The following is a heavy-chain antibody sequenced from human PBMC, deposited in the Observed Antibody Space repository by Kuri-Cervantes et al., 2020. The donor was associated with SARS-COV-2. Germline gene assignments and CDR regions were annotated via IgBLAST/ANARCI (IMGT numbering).Heavy chain of an antibody. J-gene: IGHJ6*02. CDR3: AREPITVTTNDYYYDGMDV. V-gene: IGHV3-48*01. D-gene: IGHD4-11*01. Sequence: GESLKISCAASGFTFSSYSMNWVRQAPGKGLEWVSDIRSSSSTIDYADSVKGRFTISRDNAKNSLYLQMNSLRAEDTAVYYCAREPITVTTNDYYYDGMDVWGQGTTVTVSS. CDR1: GFTFSSYS. CDR2: IRSSSSTI.